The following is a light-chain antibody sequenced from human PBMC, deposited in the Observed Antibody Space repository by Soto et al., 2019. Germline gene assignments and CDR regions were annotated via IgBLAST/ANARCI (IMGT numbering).Light chain of an antibody. V-gene: IGKV3-15*01. CDR3: QQYHTFWT. Sequence: EVVTTQSPATLSVSPGERATLSCRASQGLGTNLAWYQQKPGQAPRLLIYAASTRATGVPGRFSGSGSGTEFTLTISSLQSEDFATYYCQQYHTFWTFGQGTKVDIK. CDR2: AAS. CDR1: QGLGTN. J-gene: IGKJ1*01.